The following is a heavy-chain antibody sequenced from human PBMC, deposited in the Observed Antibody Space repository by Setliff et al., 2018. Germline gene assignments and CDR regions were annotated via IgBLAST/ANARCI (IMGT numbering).Heavy chain of an antibody. J-gene: IGHJ4*02. Sequence: SVKVSCKAPGGTFSKYAIAWVRQAPGQGLEWMGGIIPMFGTTNYAQNFQGRVTITADESTTTAYMELSSLRSDDTAVYYCAREKFYYDGSGYYFDYWGQGTLVTSPQ. CDR3: AREKFYYDGSGYYFDY. CDR1: GGTFSKYA. CDR2: IIPMFGTT. D-gene: IGHD3-22*01. V-gene: IGHV1-69*13.